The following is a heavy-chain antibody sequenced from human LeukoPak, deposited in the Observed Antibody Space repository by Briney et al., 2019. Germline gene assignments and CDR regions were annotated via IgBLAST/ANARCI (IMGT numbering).Heavy chain of an antibody. V-gene: IGHV4-39*02. Sequence: SETLSLTCTVSGGSISSNHYYWAWIRQPPGKGLEWIGSLHYSGTTYYNPSLKSRVTISADSSKNHFFLQLTSATAADTAVYFCARDGPWKSDVWGRGTLVTVSS. CDR3: ARDGPWKSDV. CDR1: GGSISSNHYY. CDR2: LHYSGTT. J-gene: IGHJ4*02. D-gene: IGHD1-1*01.